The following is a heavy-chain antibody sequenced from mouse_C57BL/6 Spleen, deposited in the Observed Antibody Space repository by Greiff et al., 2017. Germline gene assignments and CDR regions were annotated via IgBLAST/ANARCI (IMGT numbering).Heavy chain of an antibody. J-gene: IGHJ3*01. D-gene: IGHD1-1*01. CDR3: ARSYGSGSTAWFAY. V-gene: IGHV1-9*01. CDR1: GYTFTGYW. CDR2: ILPGSGST. Sequence: VQGVESGAELMKPGASVKLSCKATGYTFTGYWIEWVKQRPGHGLEWIGEILPGSGSTNYNEKFKGKATFTADTSSNTASMQLSSLTTEDSAIYYCARSYGSGSTAWFAYWGQGTLVTVSA.